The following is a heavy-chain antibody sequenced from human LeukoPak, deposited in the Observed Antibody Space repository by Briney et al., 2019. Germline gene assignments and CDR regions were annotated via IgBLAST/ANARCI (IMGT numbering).Heavy chain of an antibody. Sequence: SETLSLTCTLSGGSISSSSYYWGWLRQPPGKGLEWIGSTYYNGGTYYNPSLKSRVTISVDTSKNQFSLKLSSVTAADTAVYYCARLIVVVVAATADYWGQGTLVTVSS. CDR1: GGSISSSSYY. CDR3: ARLIVVVVAATADY. J-gene: IGHJ4*02. D-gene: IGHD2-15*01. CDR2: TYYNGGT. V-gene: IGHV4-39*01.